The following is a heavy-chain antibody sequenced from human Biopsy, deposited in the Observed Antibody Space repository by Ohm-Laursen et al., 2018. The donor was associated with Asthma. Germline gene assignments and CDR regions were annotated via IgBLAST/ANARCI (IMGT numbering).Heavy chain of an antibody. CDR1: GGTFNSDA. CDR2: IIPIFGTP. CDR3: ARSYCGGDCFSPFDY. D-gene: IGHD2-21*01. V-gene: IGHV1-69*01. J-gene: IGHJ4*02. Sequence: SSVKVSCKASGGTFNSDAISWVRQAPGQGLEWMGGIIPIFGTPSYAQNFQSRLTITADDSTSTVYMELSSLRSEDTAMYYCARSYCGGDCFSPFDYWGQGTLITVSS.